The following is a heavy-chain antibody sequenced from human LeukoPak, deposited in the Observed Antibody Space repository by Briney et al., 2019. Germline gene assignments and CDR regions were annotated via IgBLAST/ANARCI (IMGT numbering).Heavy chain of an antibody. CDR2: ISSSWSTI. D-gene: IGHD1-1*01. CDR3: ARVLLERPGIDSFDI. J-gene: IGHJ3*02. Sequence: GGSLRLSCAASGFTFSSYSMEWVRQAPGKGLEWVSHISSSWSTIYYADSVKGRFTISRDNAKNSPYLQMNSLRAEDTAVYYCARVLLERPGIDSFDIWGQGTTVTVSS. V-gene: IGHV3-48*01. CDR1: GFTFSSYS.